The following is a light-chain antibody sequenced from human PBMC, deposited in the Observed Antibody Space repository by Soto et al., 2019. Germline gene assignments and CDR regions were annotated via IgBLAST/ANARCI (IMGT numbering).Light chain of an antibody. J-gene: IGLJ1*01. CDR1: SSDIGDYNY. CDR3: SSFTSSNTLDV. Sequence: QSVLTQPASVSGSPGQSITISCTGTSSDIGDYNYVSWYQQHPGKAPKLMIYEVSNRPSGVSNRSSGSKSGNTASLTISGLQAEDEADYYCSSFTSSNTLDVFGTGTKLTVL. V-gene: IGLV2-14*01. CDR2: EVS.